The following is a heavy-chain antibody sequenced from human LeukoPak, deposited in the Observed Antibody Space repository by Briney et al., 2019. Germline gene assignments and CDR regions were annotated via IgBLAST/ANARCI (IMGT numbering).Heavy chain of an antibody. CDR3: ASFEWELPIDY. J-gene: IGHJ4*02. D-gene: IGHD1-26*01. V-gene: IGHV3-74*01. Sequence: PGGSLRLSCAASGFTFSSYWMHWVRQAPGKGLVWVSRINSDGSSTSYADSVKGRFTISRDNAKNSLYLQMNSLRAEDTAVYYCASFEWELPIDYWGQGTLVTVSS. CDR2: INSDGSST. CDR1: GFTFSSYW.